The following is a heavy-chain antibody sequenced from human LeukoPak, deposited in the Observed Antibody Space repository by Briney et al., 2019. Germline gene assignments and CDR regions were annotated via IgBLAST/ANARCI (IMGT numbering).Heavy chain of an antibody. J-gene: IGHJ4*02. CDR1: GFTFSSYW. CDR2: IKPDGSEK. CDR3: ARDKYGAYFDS. Sequence: PGGSLRLSCAASGFTFSSYWMDWVRQAPGKGLEWVANIKPDGSEKYYVDSAKGRFTISRDNAKNSLYLQMNSLRVEDTAVYYCARDKYGAYFDSWGQGTLVTVSS. D-gene: IGHD4-17*01. V-gene: IGHV3-7*04.